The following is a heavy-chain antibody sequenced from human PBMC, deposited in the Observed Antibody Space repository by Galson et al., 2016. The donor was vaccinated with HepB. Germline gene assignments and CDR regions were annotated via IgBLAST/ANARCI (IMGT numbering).Heavy chain of an antibody. D-gene: IGHD3-9*01. V-gene: IGHV3-33*01. CDR3: ARDSPIWD. J-gene: IGHJ4*02. Sequence: SLRLSCAASGFTFSSYGMHWVRQAPGKGLEWVAVIWYDGSDEYYADSVKGRFTISRDNSKNTLYLQMNSLRVEDTAVYYCARDSPIWDWGQGTLVTVSS. CDR2: IWYDGSDE. CDR1: GFTFSSYG.